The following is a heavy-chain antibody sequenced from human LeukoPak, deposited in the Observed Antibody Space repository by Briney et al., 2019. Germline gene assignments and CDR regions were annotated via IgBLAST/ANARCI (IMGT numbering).Heavy chain of an antibody. CDR1: GGSISSYY. CDR2: IYSSGTT. CDR3: ARDKSRGYDSSGYYYFPHYYYGMDV. Sequence: PSETLSPTCTVSGGSISSYYWSWVRQPAEKGLEWIGRIYSSGTTNHNPSLKSRVTMSVDTSKNQFSLKLSSVTAADTAVYYCARDKSRGYDSSGYYYFPHYYYGMDVWGQGTTVTVSS. J-gene: IGHJ6*02. D-gene: IGHD3-22*01. V-gene: IGHV4-4*07.